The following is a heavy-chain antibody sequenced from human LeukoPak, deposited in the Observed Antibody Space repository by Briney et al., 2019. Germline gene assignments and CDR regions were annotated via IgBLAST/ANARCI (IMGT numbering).Heavy chain of an antibody. V-gene: IGHV1-3*01. J-gene: IGHJ4*02. D-gene: IGHD3-9*01. CDR3: ARVKILTGYYSH. CDR2: INAGNGNT. Sequence: GASVKVSCKASGYTFTSYAMHWVRQAPGQRPEWLGWINAGNGNTKYSQKFQGRVTITRDTSASTAYMELSSLRSEDTAVYYCARVKILTGYYSHWGQGTLVTVPS. CDR1: GYTFTSYA.